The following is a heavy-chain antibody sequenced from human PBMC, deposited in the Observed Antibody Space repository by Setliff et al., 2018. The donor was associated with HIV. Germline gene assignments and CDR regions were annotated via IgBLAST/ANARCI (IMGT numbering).Heavy chain of an antibody. CDR3: ARVAPGCSITRCYYYYMDV. CDR1: GFAFSTYS. J-gene: IGHJ6*03. V-gene: IGHV3-48*04. CDR2: ISSSSSAI. Sequence: GGSLRLSCAASGFAFSTYSMNWVRQAPGKGLEWVSYISSSSSAIYYADSVKGRFTISRDNAKNSLYLQVNSLRAEDTAVYHCARVAPGCSITRCYYYYMDVWGKGTTVTVSS. D-gene: IGHD3-10*02.